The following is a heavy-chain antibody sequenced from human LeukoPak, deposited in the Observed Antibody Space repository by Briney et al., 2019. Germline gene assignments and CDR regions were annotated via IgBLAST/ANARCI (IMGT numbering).Heavy chain of an antibody. Sequence: HPGGSLRLSCEASGFSVSSNYMTWVRQAPGKGLEWVSVIYSGGSTYYADSVKGRFIISRDNSKNTVYLQMNSLRAEDTAVYYCAKTLREGRGSYRPFDYWGQGTLVTVSS. D-gene: IGHD1-26*01. CDR1: GFSVSSNY. V-gene: IGHV3-53*01. J-gene: IGHJ4*02. CDR3: AKTLREGRGSYRPFDY. CDR2: IYSGGST.